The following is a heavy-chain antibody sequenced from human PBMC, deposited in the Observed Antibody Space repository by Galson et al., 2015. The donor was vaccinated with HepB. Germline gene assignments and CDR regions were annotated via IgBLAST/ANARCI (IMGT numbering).Heavy chain of an antibody. Sequence: SLRLSCAASGFTFSSYSMNWVRQAPGKGLEWVSSISSSSSYIYYADSVKGRFTISRDNAKNSLYLQMNSLRAEDTAVYYCASWTYYDFWSGYYIPSAPRPSDPWGQGTLVTVSS. CDR3: ASWTYYDFWSGYYIPSAPRPSDP. J-gene: IGHJ5*02. D-gene: IGHD3-3*01. V-gene: IGHV3-21*01. CDR1: GFTFSSYS. CDR2: ISSSSSYI.